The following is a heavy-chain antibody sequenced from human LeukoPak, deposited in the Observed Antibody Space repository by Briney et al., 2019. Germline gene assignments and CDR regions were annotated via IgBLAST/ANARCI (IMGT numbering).Heavy chain of an antibody. D-gene: IGHD2-15*01. CDR3: ARRPWRVVVRYFDY. Sequence: SETLSLTCTVSGGSISSSSYYWGWIRQPPGKGLEWIGEINHSGSTNYNPSLKSRVTISVDTSKNQFSLKLSSVTAADTAVYYCARRPWRVVVRYFDYWGQGTLVTVSS. CDR1: GGSISSSSYY. CDR2: INHSGST. J-gene: IGHJ4*02. V-gene: IGHV4-39*07.